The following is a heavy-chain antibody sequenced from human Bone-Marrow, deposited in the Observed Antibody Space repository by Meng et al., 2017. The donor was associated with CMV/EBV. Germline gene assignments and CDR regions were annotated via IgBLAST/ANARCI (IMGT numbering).Heavy chain of an antibody. CDR3: ARGTHYDFWSGYQPNYYYYGMDV. D-gene: IGHD3-3*01. Sequence: ASVKVSCKASGGTFSSYGISWVRQAPGQGLEWMGWISAYNGNTNYAQKLQGRVTMTTDTSTSTAYMELRSLRSDDTAVYYCARGTHYDFWSGYQPNYYYYGMDVWGQGTTVTVSS. CDR1: GGTFSSYG. CDR2: ISAYNGNT. V-gene: IGHV1-18*01. J-gene: IGHJ6*02.